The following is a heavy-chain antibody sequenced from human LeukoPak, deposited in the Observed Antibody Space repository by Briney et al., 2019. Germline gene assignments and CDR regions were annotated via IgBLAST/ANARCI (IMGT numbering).Heavy chain of an antibody. D-gene: IGHD6-13*01. CDR3: ARHPDPSSSWYGSYYYYGMDV. J-gene: IGHJ6*02. CDR2: IYYSGST. V-gene: IGHV4-39*01. CDR1: GGSISSSSYY. Sequence: PSETLSLTCTVSGGSISSSSYYWGWIRQPPGKGLEWIGSIYYSGSTYYNPSLKSRVTISVDTSKNQFSLKLSSVTAADTAVYYCARHPDPSSSWYGSYYYYGMDVWDQGTTVTVSS.